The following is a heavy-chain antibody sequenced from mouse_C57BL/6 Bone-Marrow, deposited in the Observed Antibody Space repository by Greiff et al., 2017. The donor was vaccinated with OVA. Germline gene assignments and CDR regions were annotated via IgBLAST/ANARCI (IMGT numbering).Heavy chain of an antibody. D-gene: IGHD2-2*01. Sequence: QVHVKQPGAELVRPGTSVKLSCKASGYTFTSYWMHWVKQRPGQGLEWIGVIDPSDSYTNYNQKFKGKATLTVDTSSSTAYMQLSSLTSEDSAVYYCAREGMVTTTGFAYWGQGTLVTVSA. V-gene: IGHV1-59*01. CDR3: AREGMVTTTGFAY. J-gene: IGHJ3*01. CDR1: GYTFTSYW. CDR2: IDPSDSYT.